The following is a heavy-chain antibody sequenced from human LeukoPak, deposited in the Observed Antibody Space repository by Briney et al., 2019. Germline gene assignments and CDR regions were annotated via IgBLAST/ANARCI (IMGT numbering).Heavy chain of an antibody. J-gene: IGHJ4*02. CDR3: ARRGIAAAEPFDY. D-gene: IGHD6-13*01. Sequence: PGGSLRLSRAASGFTFSSYSMNWVRQAPGKGLEWVSYISSSSSTIYYADSVKGRFTISRDNAKNSLYLQMNSLRAEDTAVYYCARRGIAAAEPFDYWGQGTLVTVSS. V-gene: IGHV3-48*01. CDR1: GFTFSSYS. CDR2: ISSSSSTI.